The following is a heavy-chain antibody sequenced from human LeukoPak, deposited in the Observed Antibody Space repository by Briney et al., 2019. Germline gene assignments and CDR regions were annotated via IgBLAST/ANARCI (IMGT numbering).Heavy chain of an antibody. J-gene: IGHJ4*02. CDR2: IFGSGGSP. CDR3: GKTTDGYSSGQKPAWPVDY. D-gene: IGHD5-18*01. CDR1: GFVFGSHA. Sequence: GGSLRLSCEASGFVFGSHAMYWVRQAPGKGLEWAAGIFGSGGSPHYADSVKGRFIVSRDNSRNTAYLQINSLRAEDTAVYYCGKTTDGYSSGQKPAWPVDYWGQGTLVTVSS. V-gene: IGHV3-23*01.